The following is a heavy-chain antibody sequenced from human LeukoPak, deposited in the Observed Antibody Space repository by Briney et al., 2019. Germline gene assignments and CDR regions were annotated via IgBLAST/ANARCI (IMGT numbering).Heavy chain of an antibody. CDR1: GYSFSTDW. D-gene: IGHD3-10*01. V-gene: IGHV3-23*01. CDR2: ISGSGGST. Sequence: GGSLRLSCAASGYSFSTDWMHWLRPPPGKGLEWVSAISGSGGSTYHADSVKGRFTISRDNSKNTLYLQMNSLRAEDTAVYYCAKGSSLTGLYFYYYYYMDVWGKGTTVTVSS. CDR3: AKGSSLTGLYFYYYYYMDV. J-gene: IGHJ6*03.